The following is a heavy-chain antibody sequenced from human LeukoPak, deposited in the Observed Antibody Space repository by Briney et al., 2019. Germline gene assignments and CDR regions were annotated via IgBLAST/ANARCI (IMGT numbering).Heavy chain of an antibody. D-gene: IGHD3-22*01. CDR1: GGSFSGYY. J-gene: IGHJ5*02. CDR2: INHSGST. CDR3: ASFRYYYYDSSGSTTNWFDP. V-gene: IGHV4-34*01. Sequence: SETLSLTCAVYGGSFSGYYWSRIRQPPGKGLEWIGEINHSGSTNYNPSLKSRVTISVDTSKNQFSLKLSSVTAADTAVYYCASFRYYYYDSSGSTTNWFDPWGQGTLVTVSS.